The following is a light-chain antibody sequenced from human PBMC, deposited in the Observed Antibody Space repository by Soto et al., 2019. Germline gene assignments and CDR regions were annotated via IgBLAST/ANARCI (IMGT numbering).Light chain of an antibody. CDR3: SSYGGSNNLV. J-gene: IGLJ2*01. Sequence: QSVLTQPPSASGSPGQSVTISCTGTSSDVGHYNYVSWYQQQPGKAPKLMIYEVSKRPSGVPDRFSGSKFGYTASLTVSGLQVEDEADYYCSSYGGSNNLVFGGGTKLTVL. CDR2: EVS. CDR1: SSDVGHYNY. V-gene: IGLV2-8*01.